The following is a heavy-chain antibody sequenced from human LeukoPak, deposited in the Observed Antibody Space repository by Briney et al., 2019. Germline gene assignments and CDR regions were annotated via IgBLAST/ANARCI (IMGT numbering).Heavy chain of an antibody. V-gene: IGHV3-23*01. D-gene: IGHD6-13*01. Sequence: GGSLRLSCAVSGITVSNYGMSWVRQAPGKGLEWVSSVSTDGRGTSYADSVKGRFFISRDNSKNSVHLQMSSLRAEDTAVYFCAKCVLIADGKRYFHDWGQGTLVTVSS. CDR1: GITVSNYG. J-gene: IGHJ1*01. CDR2: VSTDGRGT. CDR3: AKCVLIADGKRYFHD.